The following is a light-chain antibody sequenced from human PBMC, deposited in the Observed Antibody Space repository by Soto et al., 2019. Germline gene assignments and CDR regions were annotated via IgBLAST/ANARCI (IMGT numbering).Light chain of an antibody. V-gene: IGKV1-33*01. CDR3: QQDDNLPPYS. J-gene: IGKJ2*01. CDR2: DAS. Sequence: IQLTQSPASLSASIGDRVTITCQASQDVSIYLNWYQQKPGKAPRLLIYDASNLETGVPSRFSGTGSGTHFTLTINSLQAEDFSTYYCQQDDNLPPYSFGQGTKLGI. CDR1: QDVSIY.